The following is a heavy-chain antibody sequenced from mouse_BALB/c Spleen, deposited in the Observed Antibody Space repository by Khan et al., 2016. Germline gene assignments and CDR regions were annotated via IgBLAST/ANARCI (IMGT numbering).Heavy chain of an antibody. CDR3: ARHYDGSSSFAY. Sequence: QVRLQQSGAELMKPGASVKISCKATGYTFSSYWIEWVKQRPGHGLEWIGEILPGSGSTNYNEKFKGKATFTADTSSNPAYMHLSSLTSDVSAVYYCARHYDGSSSFAYWGQGTLVTVSA. V-gene: IGHV1-9*01. D-gene: IGHD1-1*01. CDR1: GYTFSSYW. J-gene: IGHJ3*01. CDR2: ILPGSGST.